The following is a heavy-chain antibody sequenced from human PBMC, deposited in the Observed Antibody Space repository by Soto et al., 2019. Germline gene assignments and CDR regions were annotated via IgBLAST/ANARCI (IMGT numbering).Heavy chain of an antibody. Sequence: PSETLSLTCTVSGGSNSSGGYYWSWIRQHPGKGLEWIGYIYYSGSTYYNPSLKSRVTISVDTSKNQFSLKLSSVTAADTAVYYCARFTYYYDSSGQNWFDPWGQGTLVTVSS. V-gene: IGHV4-31*03. J-gene: IGHJ5*02. CDR1: GGSNSSGGYY. CDR3: ARFTYYYDSSGQNWFDP. D-gene: IGHD3-22*01. CDR2: IYYSGST.